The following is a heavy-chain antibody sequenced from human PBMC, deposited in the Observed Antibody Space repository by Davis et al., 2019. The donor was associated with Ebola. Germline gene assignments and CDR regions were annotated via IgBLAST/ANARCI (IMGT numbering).Heavy chain of an antibody. CDR3: ARDSGWYAGNWFDP. CDR2: INHSGST. Sequence: PSETLSLTCAVYGGSFSGYYWSWIRQPPGKGLEWIGEINHSGSTNYNPSLKRRVTISVDTSKNQFSLKLSSVTAADTAVYYCARDSGWYAGNWFDPWGQGTLVTVSS. D-gene: IGHD6-19*01. CDR1: GGSFSGYY. V-gene: IGHV4-34*01. J-gene: IGHJ5*02.